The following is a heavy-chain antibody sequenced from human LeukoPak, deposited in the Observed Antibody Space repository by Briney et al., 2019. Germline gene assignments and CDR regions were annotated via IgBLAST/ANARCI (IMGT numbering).Heavy chain of an antibody. V-gene: IGHV1-69*13. CDR2: IIPLFGTA. CDR1: GYTFTSYG. J-gene: IGHJ6*02. D-gene: IGHD5-12*01. CDR3: ASAYDRDRNYYYYGMDV. Sequence: SVKVSCKASGYTFTSYGFSWVRQAPGQGLEWMGGIIPLFGTANYAQKFQGRITITADESDRVTITADGFTSTVYMELSSLSSEDTAVYYCASAYDRDRNYYYYGMDVWGQGTTVTVSS.